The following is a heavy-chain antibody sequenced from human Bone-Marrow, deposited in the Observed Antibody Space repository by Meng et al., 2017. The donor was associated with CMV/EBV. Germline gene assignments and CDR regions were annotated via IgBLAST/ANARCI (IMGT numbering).Heavy chain of an antibody. J-gene: IGHJ4*02. V-gene: IGHV4-39*07. D-gene: IGHD4-23*01. CDR2: INHSGST. CDR3: ASAGGRVDY. CDR1: GGSISSTSYY. Sequence: SETLSLTCTVSGGSISSTSYYWGWIRQPPGKGLEWIGEINHSGSTNYNPSLKSRVTISVDTSKNQFSLKLSSVTAADMAVYYCASAGGRVDYWGQGTRVTVSS.